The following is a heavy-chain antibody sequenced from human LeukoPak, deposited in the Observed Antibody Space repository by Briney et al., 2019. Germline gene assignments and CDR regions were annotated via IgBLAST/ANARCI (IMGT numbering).Heavy chain of an antibody. J-gene: IGHJ3*02. V-gene: IGHV3-13*01. CDR2: IATAGDT. CDR3: TRGGRDGFDI. CDR1: GFTFSSYD. D-gene: IGHD2-15*01. Sequence: QTGGSLRLSCAASGFTFSSYDMHWVRQPTGKGLEWVSAIATAGDTFYSGSVKGRFTISRENVKNSLYLQMNSLRVGDTALYFCTRGGRDGFDIWGQGTLVTVSS.